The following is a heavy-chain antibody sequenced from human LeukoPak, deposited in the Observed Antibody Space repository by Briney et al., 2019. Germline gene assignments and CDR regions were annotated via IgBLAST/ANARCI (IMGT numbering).Heavy chain of an antibody. J-gene: IGHJ6*02. CDR2: ISSSSSYI. CDR1: GFTFSSYS. CDR3: ARVEDYGMDV. V-gene: IGHV3-21*01. Sequence: GGSLRLSCAASGFTFSSYSMNWVRQAPGKGLEWVSSISSSSSYIYYADSVKARFTISRDNAKNSLCLQMNSLRAEDTAVYYCARVEDYGMDVWGQGTTVTVSS.